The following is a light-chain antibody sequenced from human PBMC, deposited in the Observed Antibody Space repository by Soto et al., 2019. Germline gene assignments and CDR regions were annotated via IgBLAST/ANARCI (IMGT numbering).Light chain of an antibody. Sequence: AIQMTQSPSSLPSSVGDRVTITCRASQGIRNDLGWYQKKPVKAPKILIYAASSLQSGIPSRFIGSGSCRYFTLTISSLQPEDFATYDYLQDYNYPLTLGGGTKVEIK. CDR2: AAS. CDR1: QGIRND. CDR3: LQDYNYPLT. V-gene: IGKV1-6*01. J-gene: IGKJ4*01.